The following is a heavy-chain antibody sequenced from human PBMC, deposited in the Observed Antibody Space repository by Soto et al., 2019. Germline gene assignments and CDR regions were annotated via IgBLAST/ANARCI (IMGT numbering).Heavy chain of an antibody. Sequence: GGSLRLSCAASGFTFSSYGMHWVRQAPGKGLEWVAVISYDGSNKYYADSVKGRFTISRDNSKNTLYLQMNSLRAEDTAVYYCAKDLYDFWSGYYPGPQSPLYYYGMDVWGQGTTVTVSS. J-gene: IGHJ6*02. D-gene: IGHD3-3*01. CDR1: GFTFSSYG. V-gene: IGHV3-30*18. CDR3: AKDLYDFWSGYYPGPQSPLYYYGMDV. CDR2: ISYDGSNK.